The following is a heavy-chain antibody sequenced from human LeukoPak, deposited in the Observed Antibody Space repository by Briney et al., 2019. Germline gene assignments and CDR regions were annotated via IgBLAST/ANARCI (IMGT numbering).Heavy chain of an antibody. CDR3: ARDAVYDFWSGYSITYGMDV. CDR2: INTNTGNP. CDR1: GYTFTSYA. V-gene: IGHV7-4-1*02. D-gene: IGHD3-3*01. J-gene: IGHJ6*02. Sequence: GASVKVSCKASGYTFTSYAVNWVRQAPGQGLEWMGWINTNTGNPTYAQGFTGRFVFSLDTSVSTAYLQISSLKAEDTAVYYCARDAVYDFWSGYSITYGMDVWGQGTTVTVSS.